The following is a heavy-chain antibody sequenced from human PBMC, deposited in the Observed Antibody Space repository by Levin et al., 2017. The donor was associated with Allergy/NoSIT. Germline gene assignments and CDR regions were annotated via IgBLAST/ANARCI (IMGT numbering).Heavy chain of an antibody. CDR2: INTNTGNP. CDR3: ALTGDCSSTSCSAVDY. V-gene: IGHV7-4-1*02. Sequence: PGGSLRLSCKASGYTFTSYAMNWVRQAPGQGLEWMGWINTNTGNPTYAQGFTGRFVFSLDTSVSTAYLQISSLKAEDTAVYYCALTGDCSSTSCSAVDYWGQGTLVTVSS. J-gene: IGHJ4*02. D-gene: IGHD2-2*01. CDR1: GYTFTSYA.